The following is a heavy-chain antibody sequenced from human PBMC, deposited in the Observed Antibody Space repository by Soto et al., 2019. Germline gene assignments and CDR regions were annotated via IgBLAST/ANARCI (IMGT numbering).Heavy chain of an antibody. J-gene: IGHJ5*02. CDR3: ARQKSPEGWFDL. CDR1: AISFNTYG. CDR2: VSVTGGST. Sequence: GGSLRLSCAASAISFNTYGVTWVRQAPGKGLEWISTVSVTGGSTYYADSVKGRSTISRDRSNYTVSLLLNSLRVEDTAIHYCARQKSPEGWFDLWGQGTLVTVSS. V-gene: IGHV3-23*01.